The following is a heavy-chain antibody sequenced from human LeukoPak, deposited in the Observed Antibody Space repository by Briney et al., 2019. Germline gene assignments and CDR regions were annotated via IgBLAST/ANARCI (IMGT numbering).Heavy chain of an antibody. D-gene: IGHD3-9*01. CDR1: GFTFSSYA. CDR3: AKSSGGYYDILTGYYIRGGPESEPPDY. Sequence: GGSLRLSCAASGFTFSSYAMSWVRQAPGKGLEWVSAISGSGGSTYYADSVKGRFTISRDNSKNTLYLQMNSLRAEDTAVYYCAKSSGGYYDILTGYYIRGGPESEPPDYWGQRTLVTVSS. CDR2: ISGSGGST. J-gene: IGHJ4*02. V-gene: IGHV3-23*01.